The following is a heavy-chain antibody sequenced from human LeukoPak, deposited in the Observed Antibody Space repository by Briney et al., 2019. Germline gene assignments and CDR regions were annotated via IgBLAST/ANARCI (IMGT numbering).Heavy chain of an antibody. CDR2: IWYDGSNK. V-gene: IGHV3-33*01. CDR3: ARDTRYSSGFDY. D-gene: IGHD6-19*01. CDR1: GFTFSSYG. J-gene: IGHJ4*02. Sequence: GRSLRLSCAASGFTFSSYGMHWVRQAPGKGLEWVAVIWYDGSNKYYADSVKGRFTISRDSSKNTLYLQMNSLRAEDTAVYYCARDTRYSSGFDYWGQGTLVTVSS.